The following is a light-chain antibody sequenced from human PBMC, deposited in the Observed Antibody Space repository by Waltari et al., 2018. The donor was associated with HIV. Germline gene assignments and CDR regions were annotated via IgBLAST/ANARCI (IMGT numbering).Light chain of an antibody. CDR2: EVT. J-gene: IGLJ2*01. V-gene: IGLV2-23*02. CDR1: SSAVGSYTL. CDR3: CSYAGSSTLV. Sequence: QSALTQPASVSASPGQSIPLPCSGTSSAVGSYTLVSWYQQHPGKAPKLMIYEVTKRPSGVSNRFSGSKSGNTASLTISGLQAEDEADYYCCSYAGSSTLVFGGGTKVTVL.